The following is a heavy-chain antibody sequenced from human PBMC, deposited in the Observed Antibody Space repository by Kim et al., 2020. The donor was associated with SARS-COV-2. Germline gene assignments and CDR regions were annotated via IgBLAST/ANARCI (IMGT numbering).Heavy chain of an antibody. CDR2: VSGSGSKT. J-gene: IGHJ4*01. CDR3: AKDGGGWYTSGLYYLDY. V-gene: IGHV3-23*01. D-gene: IGHD6-19*01. CDR1: GFTFNNYA. Sequence: GGSLRLSCAASGFTFNNYAMNWVRQAPGKGLEWVSAVSGSGSKTHYADSVKGRITVSRDNAKNTLYLQMNSLSGDDTAVYYCAKDGGGWYTSGLYYLDYWGQGTLVTVSS.